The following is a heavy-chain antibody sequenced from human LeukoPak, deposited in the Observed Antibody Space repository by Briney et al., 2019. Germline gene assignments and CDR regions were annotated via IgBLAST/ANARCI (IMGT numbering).Heavy chain of an antibody. CDR1: GFTFSGSA. Sequence: GGSLRLSCAASGFTFSGSAMHWVRQASGKGLEWVGRIRSKANSYATAYAASVKGGFTISRDDSKNTAYLQMNSLKTEDTAVYYCTRRGDYYDSSGYYGNDYWGQGTLVTVSS. CDR2: IRSKANSYAT. J-gene: IGHJ4*02. V-gene: IGHV3-73*01. D-gene: IGHD3-22*01. CDR3: TRRGDYYDSSGYYGNDY.